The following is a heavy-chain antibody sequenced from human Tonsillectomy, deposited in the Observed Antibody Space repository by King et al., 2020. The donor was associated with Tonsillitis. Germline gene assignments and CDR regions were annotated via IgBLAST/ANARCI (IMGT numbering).Heavy chain of an antibody. Sequence: VQLVESGGGLVQPGGSLRLSCTASGFTFSDQYMDWVRQAPGKGLEWVGRNRNKGNSYNTKYAASVKGRFTISRNDSKNLIYMQMNSLKTEDTAVYYCASGLVGAADFWGQGTLVTVSS. D-gene: IGHD2-15*01. CDR3: ASGLVGAADF. J-gene: IGHJ4*02. V-gene: IGHV3-72*01. CDR2: NRNKGNSYNT. CDR1: GFTFSDQY.